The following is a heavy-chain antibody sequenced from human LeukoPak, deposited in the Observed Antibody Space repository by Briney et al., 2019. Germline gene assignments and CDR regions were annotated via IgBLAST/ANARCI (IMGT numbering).Heavy chain of an antibody. Sequence: GGSLRLSCAASGFSFSTYGMHWARQAPGKGLEWVATISYDGSNKYYGDSMKGRFTISRDNSKNTLYLQMNSLRAEDTAVYYCAKAILEWLLAYFDYWGQGTLVTVSS. V-gene: IGHV3-30*18. CDR1: GFSFSTYG. D-gene: IGHD3-3*01. J-gene: IGHJ4*02. CDR2: ISYDGSNK. CDR3: AKAILEWLLAYFDY.